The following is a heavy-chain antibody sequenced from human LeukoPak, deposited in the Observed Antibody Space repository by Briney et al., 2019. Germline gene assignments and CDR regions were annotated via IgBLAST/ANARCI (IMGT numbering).Heavy chain of an antibody. CDR3: ARGDKQLVFERRKGGFDP. V-gene: IGHV3-11*04. Sequence: GGSLRLSCAASGFTFSDSYMTWVRQAPGKGVEWVAYISGSGHDINYSDSVKGRFTISRDNAKNSLYLQMKSLRAEDTALYYCARGDKQLVFERRKGGFDPWGQGTLVTVSS. D-gene: IGHD6-13*01. CDR2: ISGSGHDI. CDR1: GFTFSDSY. J-gene: IGHJ5*02.